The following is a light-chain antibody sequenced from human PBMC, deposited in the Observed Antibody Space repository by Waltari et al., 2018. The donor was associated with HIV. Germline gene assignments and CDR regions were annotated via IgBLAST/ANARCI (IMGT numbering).Light chain of an antibody. V-gene: IGLV3-25*03. Sequence: SYELTQTPSVSVPPGQPAKIMCPGDTLPRNYVSWYQPKAGQAPVMIIFQDTKRPSDIPARFSASSAGTTATLTISGVQAEDEADYFCQSAHNSDVIFGGGTKLTVL. CDR3: QSAHNSDVI. CDR1: TLPRNY. J-gene: IGLJ2*01. CDR2: QDT.